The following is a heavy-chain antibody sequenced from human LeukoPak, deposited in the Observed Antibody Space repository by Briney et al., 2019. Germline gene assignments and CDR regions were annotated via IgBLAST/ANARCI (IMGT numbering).Heavy chain of an antibody. Sequence: ASVKVSCKASGYTFTSYAMHWVRQAPGQRLEWMGWINAGNGNTKYSQKFQGRVIITRDTSASTAYMELSSLRSEDTAVYYCARGDIYSGTPDVWGQGTMVTVSS. J-gene: IGHJ6*02. D-gene: IGHD2-15*01. CDR2: INAGNGNT. CDR3: ARGDIYSGTPDV. V-gene: IGHV1-3*01. CDR1: GYTFTSYA.